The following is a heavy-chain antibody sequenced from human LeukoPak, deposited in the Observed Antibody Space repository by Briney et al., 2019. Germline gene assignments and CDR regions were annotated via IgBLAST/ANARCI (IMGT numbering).Heavy chain of an antibody. CDR1: GYTFTSYY. CDR3: ATLTPGDYYDSSGYFFD. CDR2: INPSGGST. D-gene: IGHD3-22*01. V-gene: IGHV1-46*01. J-gene: IGHJ4*02. Sequence: ASVKVSCKASGYTFTSYYMHWVRQAPGQGLEWMGIINPSGGSTSYAQKFQGRVTMTRDTSTSTVYMELSSLRSEDTAVYYCATLTPGDYYDSSGYFFDWGQGTLVTVSS.